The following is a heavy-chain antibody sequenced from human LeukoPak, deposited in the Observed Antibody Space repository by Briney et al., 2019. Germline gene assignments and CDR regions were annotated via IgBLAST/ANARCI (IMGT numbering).Heavy chain of an antibody. D-gene: IGHD1-1*01. Sequence: SETLSLTCAVSGGSISSYYWSWIRQPPGKGLEWIGYIYYSGSTNYNPSLKSRVTISVDTSKNQFSLKLSSVTAADTAVYYCARGATGTFGYWGQGTLVTVSS. CDR1: GGSISSYY. CDR2: IYYSGST. CDR3: ARGATGTFGY. J-gene: IGHJ4*02. V-gene: IGHV4-59*01.